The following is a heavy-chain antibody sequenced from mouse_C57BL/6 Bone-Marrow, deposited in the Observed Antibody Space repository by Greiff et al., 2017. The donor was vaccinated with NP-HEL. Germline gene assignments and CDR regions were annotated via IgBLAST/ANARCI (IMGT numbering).Heavy chain of an antibody. V-gene: IGHV6-3*01. Sequence: EVKLVESGGGLVQPGGSMKLSCVASGFTFSNYWMNWVRQSPEKGLEWVAQIRLKSDNYATHYAESVKGRFTISRDDSKSSVYLQMNNLRAEDTGIYYCTGGLPGWFAYWGQGTLVTVSA. CDR3: TGGLPGWFAY. CDR2: IRLKSDNYAT. CDR1: GFTFSNYW. J-gene: IGHJ3*01. D-gene: IGHD3-1*01.